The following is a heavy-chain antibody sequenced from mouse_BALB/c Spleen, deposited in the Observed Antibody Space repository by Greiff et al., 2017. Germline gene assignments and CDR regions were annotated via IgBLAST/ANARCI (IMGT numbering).Heavy chain of an antibody. V-gene: IGHV2-6-7*01. CDR2: IWGDGST. CDR1: GFSLTGYG. Sequence: QVQLKQSGPGLVAPSQSLSITCTVSGFSLTGYGVNWVRQPPGKGLEWLGMIWGDGSTDYNSALKSRLSISKDNSKSQVFLKMNSLQTDDTARYYCARDGYYGDYAMDYWGQGTSVTVSS. CDR3: ARDGYYGDYAMDY. J-gene: IGHJ4*01. D-gene: IGHD2-3*01.